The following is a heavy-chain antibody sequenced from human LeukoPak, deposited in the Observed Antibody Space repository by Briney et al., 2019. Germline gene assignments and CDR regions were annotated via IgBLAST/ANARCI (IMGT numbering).Heavy chain of an antibody. D-gene: IGHD3-3*01. CDR2: IYYSGST. Sequence: SETLSLTCTVSGGSISSSSYYWGWIRQPPGKGLEWIGSIYYSGSTYYNPSLKSRVTISVDTSKHQFSLKLSSVTAAGTAVYYCAREGGYDFWSGYDYWGQGTLVTVSS. CDR1: GGSISSSSYY. V-gene: IGHV4-39*07. J-gene: IGHJ4*02. CDR3: AREGGYDFWSGYDY.